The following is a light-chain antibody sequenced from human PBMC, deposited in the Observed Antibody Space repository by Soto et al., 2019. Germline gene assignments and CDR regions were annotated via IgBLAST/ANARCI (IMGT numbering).Light chain of an antibody. CDR3: QQYGSSGT. V-gene: IGKV3-20*01. CDR1: QSVSNNY. CDR2: GAS. J-gene: IGKJ1*01. Sequence: EVALTQSPGTLSRSPGERATLSYRASQSVSNNYLAWYQQKPGQAPRLLIYGASNSATGIPDRFSGSGYGTDFTLTISRLEPEDFAVYYCQQYGSSGTFGQGTNVDIK.